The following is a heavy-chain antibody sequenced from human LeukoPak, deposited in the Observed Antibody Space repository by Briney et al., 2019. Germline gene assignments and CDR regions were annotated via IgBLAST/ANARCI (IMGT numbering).Heavy chain of an antibody. Sequence: PSETLSLTCSVSGGSISSSSHYWGWIRQPPGKGLEWIGYIYYSGSTNYNPSLKSRVTISVDTSKNQFSLKLSSVTAADTAVYYCALGGNSDYYYYGMDVWGQGTTVTVSS. CDR1: GGSISSSSHY. V-gene: IGHV4-61*05. J-gene: IGHJ6*02. D-gene: IGHD4-23*01. CDR3: ALGGNSDYYYYGMDV. CDR2: IYYSGST.